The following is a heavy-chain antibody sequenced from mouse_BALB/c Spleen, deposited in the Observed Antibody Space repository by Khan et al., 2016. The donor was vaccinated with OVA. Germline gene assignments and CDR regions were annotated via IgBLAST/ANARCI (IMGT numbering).Heavy chain of an antibody. CDR2: IAPGSGSA. Sequence: DLVKPGASVKLSCKASGYTFTSYWINWIKQRPGQGLEWIGRIAPGSGSAYYTEMFKGKATLTVDTSSSTAYIQLSSLSSDYSAVYFCARENYYVRTSYAMDYWGQGASVTVSS. J-gene: IGHJ4*01. CDR3: ARENYYVRTSYAMDY. D-gene: IGHD1-1*01. CDR1: GYTFTSYW. V-gene: IGHV1S41*01.